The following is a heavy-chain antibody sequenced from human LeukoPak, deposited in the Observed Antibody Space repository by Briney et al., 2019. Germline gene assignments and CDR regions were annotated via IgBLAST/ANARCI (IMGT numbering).Heavy chain of an antibody. Sequence: PLETLSLTCTVSGGSISSYYWSWIRQPPGKGLEWIGYIYYSGSTNYNPSLKSRVTISVDTSKNQFSLKLSSVTAADTAVYYCASNSLEASGWYRFFDYWGQGTLATVSS. CDR3: ASNSLEASGWYRFFDY. CDR2: IYYSGST. J-gene: IGHJ4*02. D-gene: IGHD6-19*01. V-gene: IGHV4-59*01. CDR1: GGSISSYY.